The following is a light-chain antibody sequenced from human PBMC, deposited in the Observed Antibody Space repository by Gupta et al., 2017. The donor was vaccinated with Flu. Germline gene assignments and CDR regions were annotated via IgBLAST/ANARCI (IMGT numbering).Light chain of an antibody. CDR2: EVS. CDR3: SSYTSSSTLV. V-gene: IGLV2-14*01. CDR1: SSDVGGYNY. Sequence: QSALTQPASVSGSPGQSITISCTGTSSDVGGYNYVSWYQQHPGKAPKLMIYEVSNRPSGVSNRFSGSKSGNTASLTISGRKAEDEADYYCSSYTSSSTLVFGTGTKVTVL. J-gene: IGLJ1*01.